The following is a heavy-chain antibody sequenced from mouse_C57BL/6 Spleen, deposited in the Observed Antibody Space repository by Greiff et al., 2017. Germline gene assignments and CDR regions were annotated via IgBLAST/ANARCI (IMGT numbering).Heavy chain of an antibody. CDR2: IYPSDSET. J-gene: IGHJ4*01. V-gene: IGHV1-61*01. Sequence: QVQLQQPGAELVRPGSSVKLSCKASGYTFTSYWMDWVKQRPGQGLEWIGNIYPSDSETHYNQKFKDKATLTVDKHSSTSYMQLSSLTSEDSAVYYCARKRGGAMDYWGQGTSVTVSS. CDR3: ARKRGGAMDY. CDR1: GYTFTSYW.